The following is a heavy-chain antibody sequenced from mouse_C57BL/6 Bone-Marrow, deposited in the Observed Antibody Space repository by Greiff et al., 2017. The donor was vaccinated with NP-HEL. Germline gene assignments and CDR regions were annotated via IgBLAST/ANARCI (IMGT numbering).Heavy chain of an antibody. V-gene: IGHV5-4*01. J-gene: IGHJ4*01. D-gene: IGHD2-3*01. CDR1: GFTFSSYA. CDR2: ISDGGSYT. CDR3: ARDRDGYYDYAMDY. Sequence: EVKLVESGGGLVKPGGSLKLSCAASGFTFSSYAMSWVRQTPEKRLEWVATISDGGSYTYYPDNVKGRFTISRDNAKNNLYLQMSHLKSEDTAMYYCARDRDGYYDYAMDYWGQGTSVTVSS.